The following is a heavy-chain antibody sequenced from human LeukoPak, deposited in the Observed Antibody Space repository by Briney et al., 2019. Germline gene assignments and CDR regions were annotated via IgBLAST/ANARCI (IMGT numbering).Heavy chain of an antibody. D-gene: IGHD1-14*01. CDR3: ATITRPNGY. CDR1: GFIFANFR. CDR2: LSRDGSEE. Sequence: PGGSLRLSCEASGFIFANFRLHWVRLAPGKGLEWVALLSRDGSEEYFAQSVRGRFAISRDISKNILYLQMNNVTSDDTGIYYCATITRPNGYWGQGTMVTVSS. J-gene: IGHJ4*02. V-gene: IGHV3-30*09.